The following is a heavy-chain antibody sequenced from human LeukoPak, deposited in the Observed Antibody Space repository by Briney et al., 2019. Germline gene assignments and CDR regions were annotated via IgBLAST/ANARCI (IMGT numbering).Heavy chain of an antibody. Sequence: ASVKVSCKASGYTFTSYGISWVRQAPGQGLEWMGWISAYNGNTNYGQKLQGRVTMTTDTSTSTAYMELRSLRSDDTAVYYCARDQVQLERRGLRRYGWFDPWGQGTLVTVSS. J-gene: IGHJ5*02. CDR1: GYTFTSYG. D-gene: IGHD1-1*01. CDR3: ARDQVQLERRGLRRYGWFDP. V-gene: IGHV1-18*01. CDR2: ISAYNGNT.